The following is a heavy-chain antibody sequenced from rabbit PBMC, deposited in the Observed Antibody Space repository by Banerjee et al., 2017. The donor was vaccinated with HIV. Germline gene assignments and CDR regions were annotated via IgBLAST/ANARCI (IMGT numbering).Heavy chain of an antibody. CDR2: FYTGSGST. CDR3: AREAYYGLGWGGYADL. V-gene: IGHV1S45*01. Sequence: QEQLVESGGGLVQPEGSLTLTCTASGFSFSSNYYMCWVRQAPGKGLEWIACFYTGSGSTYYASWAKGRFTISQTSSTTVTLQVTSLTAADTATYFCAREAYYGLGWGGYADLWGQGTLVTVS. J-gene: IGHJ3*01. D-gene: IGHD4-1*01. CDR1: GFSFSSNYY.